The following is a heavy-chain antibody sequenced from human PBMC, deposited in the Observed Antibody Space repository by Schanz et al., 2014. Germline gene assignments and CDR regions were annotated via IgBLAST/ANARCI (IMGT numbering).Heavy chain of an antibody. V-gene: IGHV3-23*01. CDR1: GFIFRNYG. CDR2: FDAHDGRA. CDR3: ARDHTTESYYSAGPPIDY. J-gene: IGHJ4*02. Sequence: EGQLLESGGGLVQPGGSLRLSCEASGFIFRNYGMSWVRQAPGKGLEWVSGFDAHDGRAYYADSVKGRFTISRDNAKNSLFLQMNSLRAEDTAVYYCARDHTTESYYSAGPPIDYWGQGTLLTVSS. D-gene: IGHD1-26*01.